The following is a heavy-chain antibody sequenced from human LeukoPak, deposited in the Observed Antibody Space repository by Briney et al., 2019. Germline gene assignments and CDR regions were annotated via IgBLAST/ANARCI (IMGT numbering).Heavy chain of an antibody. J-gene: IGHJ4*02. CDR2: INHSGNT. Sequence: SGTLSLTCVVYDDSFSGYYWTWIRQPPGEGLEWIGEINHSGNTNYNPSLKSRVIISVDTSKNQFSLKLTSVTAADTAVYYCARGGGFCSGGSCYIDSWGQGTLVAVSS. CDR3: ARGGGFCSGGSCYIDS. D-gene: IGHD2-15*01. V-gene: IGHV4-34*01. CDR1: DDSFSGYY.